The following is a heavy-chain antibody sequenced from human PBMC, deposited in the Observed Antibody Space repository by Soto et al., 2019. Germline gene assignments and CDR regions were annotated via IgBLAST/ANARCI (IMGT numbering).Heavy chain of an antibody. CDR1: GFTFSSYW. J-gene: IGHJ4*02. V-gene: IGHV3-7*01. Sequence: GGSLRLSCAASGFTFSSYWMSWVRQAPGKGLEWVANIKQDGSDKYYVDSVKGRFTISRDNAKNSLYLQMNSLRAEDTAVYYCARAAGYSSSWFDYWGQGTLVTVSS. CDR3: ARAAGYSSSWFDY. D-gene: IGHD6-13*01. CDR2: IKQDGSDK.